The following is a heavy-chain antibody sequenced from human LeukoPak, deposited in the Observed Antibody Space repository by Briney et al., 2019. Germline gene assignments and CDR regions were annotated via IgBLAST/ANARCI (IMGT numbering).Heavy chain of an antibody. D-gene: IGHD5-18*01. Sequence: GASVKVSCKASGYTFTSYDINWVRQATGQGLEWMGWMNPNSGNTGYAQKFQGRVTMTRNTSISTAYMELSSLRSEDTAVYYCARGGYSYGYKEAFGIWGQGTMVTVSS. J-gene: IGHJ3*02. CDR2: MNPNSGNT. CDR1: GYTFTSYD. V-gene: IGHV1-8*01. CDR3: ARGGYSYGYKEAFGI.